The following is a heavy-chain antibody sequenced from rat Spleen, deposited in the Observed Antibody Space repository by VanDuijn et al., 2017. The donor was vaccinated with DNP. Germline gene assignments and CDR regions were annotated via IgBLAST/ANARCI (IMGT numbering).Heavy chain of an antibody. Sequence: EVQLVESGGGLVQPGRSLKLSCAASRFTFSNYDMAWVRQAPTKGLEWVASISPSGGSTYYRDSVKGRFTVSRDNARNTLYLHMDSLRSEDTATYYCARPDYWGQGVMVTVSS. CDR2: ISPSGGST. V-gene: IGHV5S13*01. J-gene: IGHJ2*01. CDR1: RFTFSNYD. CDR3: ARPDY.